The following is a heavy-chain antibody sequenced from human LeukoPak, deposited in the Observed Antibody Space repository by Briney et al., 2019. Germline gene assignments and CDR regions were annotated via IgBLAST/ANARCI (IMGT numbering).Heavy chain of an antibody. J-gene: IGHJ1*01. CDR3: AQQVGYCSSGSCYFTY. Sequence: GGSLRLSCAASGFTLSNYWMHWVRQAPGKGLEWVSAISNTGGSTYYADSVKGRFTISRDKSKNTLSLQMNSLRAEDTAVYYCAQQVGYCSSGSCYFTYWGQGTLVTVSS. CDR1: GFTLSNYW. CDR2: ISNTGGST. V-gene: IGHV3-23*01. D-gene: IGHD2-15*01.